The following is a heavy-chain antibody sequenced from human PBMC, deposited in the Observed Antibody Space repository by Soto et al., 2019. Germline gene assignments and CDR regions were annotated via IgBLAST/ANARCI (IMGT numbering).Heavy chain of an antibody. CDR2: IIPIFGTA. CDR1: GGTFSSYA. D-gene: IGHD3-9*01. V-gene: IGHV1-69*13. Sequence: ASVKVSCKASGGTFSSYAISWVLQGPGQGLEWMGWIIPIFGTANYAQKFQGRVTITADESTSTAYMELSSLRSEDTAVYYCARDGVRLVPYYYYGMDVWGQATTVTVSS. J-gene: IGHJ6*02. CDR3: ARDGVRLVPYYYYGMDV.